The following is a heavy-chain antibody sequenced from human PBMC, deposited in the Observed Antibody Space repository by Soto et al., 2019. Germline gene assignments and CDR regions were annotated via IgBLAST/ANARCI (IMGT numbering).Heavy chain of an antibody. J-gene: IGHJ6*02. CDR1: GFTFSSYG. D-gene: IGHD6-25*01. CDR3: AVLAAARAGTFYGYYGMDV. V-gene: IGHV3-30*03. Sequence: GGSLRLSCAASGFTFSSYGMHWVRQAPGKGLEWVAVISYDRCNKYYADSVKGRLTLSRDNSKHTLYLQMTSFRAEATAVYHCAVLAAARAGTFYGYYGMDVWRQGTTVAVSS. CDR2: ISYDRCNK.